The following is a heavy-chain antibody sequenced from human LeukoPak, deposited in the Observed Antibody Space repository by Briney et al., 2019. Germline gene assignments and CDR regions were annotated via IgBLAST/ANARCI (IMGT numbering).Heavy chain of an antibody. CDR3: ARAWQLGTFDY. D-gene: IGHD6-13*01. J-gene: IGHJ4*02. CDR2: IYYSGST. V-gene: IGHV4-39*07. Sequence: PSETLSLTCTVSGGSISSSSYYWGWIRQPPGQGLEWIGSIYYSGSTYYNPSLKSRVTISVDTSKNQFSLKLSSVTAADTAVYYCARAWQLGTFDYWGQGTLVTVSS. CDR1: GGSISSSSYY.